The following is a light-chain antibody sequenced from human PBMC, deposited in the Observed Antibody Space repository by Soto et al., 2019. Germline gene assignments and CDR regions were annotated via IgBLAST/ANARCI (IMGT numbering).Light chain of an antibody. CDR2: DAS. Sequence: EIVLTQSPATLSLSPGERATLSCRASQSVSSYLAWYQQKPGQAPRLLIYDASNRATCIPARFSGSGSGTDFTLTISSLEPADFAVYYCQQRSNWPLMYTFGQGTKLEIK. CDR1: QSVSSY. J-gene: IGKJ2*01. CDR3: QQRSNWPLMYT. V-gene: IGKV3-11*01.